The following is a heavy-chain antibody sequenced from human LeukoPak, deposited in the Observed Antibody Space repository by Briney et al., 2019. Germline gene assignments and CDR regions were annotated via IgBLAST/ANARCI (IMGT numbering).Heavy chain of an antibody. D-gene: IGHD3-10*01. CDR2: ISPDGTSK. Sequence: GGSLRLSCAASGFTFSTYGMHWVRQAPGKGLEWVAVISPDGTSKNYADSVKGRFTISRDNAKNSLYLQMNSLRAEDTAVYYCARLVLLWFGELPHLDYWGQGTLVTVSS. V-gene: IGHV3-30*03. J-gene: IGHJ4*02. CDR3: ARLVLLWFGELPHLDY. CDR1: GFTFSTYG.